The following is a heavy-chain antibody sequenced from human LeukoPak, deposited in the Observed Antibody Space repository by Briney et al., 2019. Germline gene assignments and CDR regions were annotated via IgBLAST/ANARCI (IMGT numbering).Heavy chain of an antibody. CDR1: GGSIRSSSYY. CDR2: IYYSGST. D-gene: IGHD3-10*01. Sequence: SETLSLTCTISGGSIRSSSYYWGWIRQPPGKGLEWIGSIYYSGSTNYNPSLKSRVTISVDTSKNQFSLKLSSVTAADTAVYYCARDRRITMVRGLYYYYMDVWGKGTTVTISS. V-gene: IGHV4-39*07. CDR3: ARDRRITMVRGLYYYYMDV. J-gene: IGHJ6*03.